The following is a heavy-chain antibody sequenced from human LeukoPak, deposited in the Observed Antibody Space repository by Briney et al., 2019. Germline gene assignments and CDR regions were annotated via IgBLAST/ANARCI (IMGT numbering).Heavy chain of an antibody. CDR2: ISYDGSNK. J-gene: IGHJ4*02. CDR3: ARARAPGVFGVALSYFDY. D-gene: IGHD3-3*01. V-gene: IGHV3-30*03. CDR1: GFTFSSYG. Sequence: GRSLRLSCAASGFTFSSYGMHWVRQAPGKGLEWVAVISYDGSNKYYADSVKGRFTISRDNSKNTLYLQMNSLRAEDTAVYYCARARAPGVFGVALSYFDYWGQGTLVTVSS.